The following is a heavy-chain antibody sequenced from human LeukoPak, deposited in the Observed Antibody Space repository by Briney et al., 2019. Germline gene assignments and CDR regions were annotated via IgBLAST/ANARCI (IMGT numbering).Heavy chain of an antibody. V-gene: IGHV3-53*01. J-gene: IGHJ4*02. D-gene: IGHD3-3*01. CDR3: AKARPVEWELSYIYQDFDY. CDR2: IYSGGST. CDR1: GFTVSSNY. Sequence: GGSLRLSCAASGFTVSSNYMSWVRQAPGKGLEWVSVIYSGGSTYYADSVKGRFTISRDNSKNTLYLQMNSLRADDTAVYYCAKARPVEWELSYIYQDFDYWGQGTLVTVSS.